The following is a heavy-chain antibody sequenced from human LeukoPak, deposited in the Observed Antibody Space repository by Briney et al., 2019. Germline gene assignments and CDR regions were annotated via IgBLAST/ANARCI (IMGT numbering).Heavy chain of an antibody. J-gene: IGHJ4*02. CDR1: GLTFSNAW. D-gene: IGHD2-8*01. Sequence: AGSLRLSCTASGLTFSNAWMTWVRQVPGKGLEWVGRIRSMSAGGTVDYAAPVQGRFTISRDDSKNTVYLHMNSLRTEDTAIYYCTKVGVYYYDAWGQGTLVTVSS. V-gene: IGHV3-15*01. CDR3: TKVGVYYYDA. CDR2: IRSMSAGGTV.